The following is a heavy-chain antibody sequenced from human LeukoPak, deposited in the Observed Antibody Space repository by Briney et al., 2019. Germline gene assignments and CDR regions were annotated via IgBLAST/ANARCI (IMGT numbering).Heavy chain of an antibody. Sequence: ASVKVFCKASGYTFTSYDINWVRQATGQGLEWMGWMNPNSGNTGYAQKFQGRVTMTRNTSISTAYMELSSLRSEDTAVYYCARVSISRKQLLDYWGQGTLVTVSS. CDR3: ARVSISRKQLLDY. CDR1: GYTFTSYD. CDR2: MNPNSGNT. V-gene: IGHV1-8*01. D-gene: IGHD1-1*01. J-gene: IGHJ4*02.